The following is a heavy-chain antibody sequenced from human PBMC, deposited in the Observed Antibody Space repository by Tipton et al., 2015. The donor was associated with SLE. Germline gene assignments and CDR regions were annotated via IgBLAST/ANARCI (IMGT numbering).Heavy chain of an antibody. J-gene: IGHJ4*02. D-gene: IGHD4-23*01. V-gene: IGHV4-39*07. CDR1: GGPIRSSSSH. CDR3: ATDGGAGGNADN. CDR2: ISNSGRT. Sequence: LRLSCTVSGGPIRSSSSHWGWIRQPPGKGLEWIGSISNSGRTAYNPSLKTRVAISLDSSKNQFSLTLRSVTAADTDVYYCATDGGAGGNADNWGQGTLVTVSS.